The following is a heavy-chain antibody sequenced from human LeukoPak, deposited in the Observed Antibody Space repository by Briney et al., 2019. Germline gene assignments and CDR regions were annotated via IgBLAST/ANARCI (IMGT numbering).Heavy chain of an antibody. CDR3: ARAPNIAAAGAYYFDY. J-gene: IGHJ4*02. V-gene: IGHV3-21*01. Sequence: GGSLRLSCAASGFTFSSDSMNWVRQAPGKGLEWVSSISSSSSYIYYADSVKGRFTISRDNAKNSLYLQMNSLRAEDTAVYYCARAPNIAAAGAYYFDYWGQGTLVTVSS. CDR1: GFTFSSDS. D-gene: IGHD6-13*01. CDR2: ISSSSSYI.